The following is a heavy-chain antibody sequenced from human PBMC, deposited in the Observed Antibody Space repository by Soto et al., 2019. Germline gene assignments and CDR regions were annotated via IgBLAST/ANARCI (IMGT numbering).Heavy chain of an antibody. CDR2: ISGRGGST. Sequence: EVQLLESGGGLVQPGGSLRLSCAASGFTFSSYAMNWVRQAPGKGLEWVSVISGRGGSTYYADSVKGRFTISRDNPKNSLYLQMTSLRAEDTAVYYCASRSSGWYFDYWGQGTLVTVSS. D-gene: IGHD6-19*01. J-gene: IGHJ4*02. CDR3: ASRSSGWYFDY. CDR1: GFTFSSYA. V-gene: IGHV3-23*01.